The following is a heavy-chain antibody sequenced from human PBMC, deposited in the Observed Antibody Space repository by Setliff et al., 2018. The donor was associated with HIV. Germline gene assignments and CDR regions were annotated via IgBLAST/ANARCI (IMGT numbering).Heavy chain of an antibody. Sequence: NPSETLSLTCTVSGGSISSSGYYWGWIRQPPGKGLEWIGHIYTSGITNHNPSLKSRVTMSLDTSKEQFSLRLRSVTAADTAIYYCAREPSPSQWQPLYFDVWGRGILVTVSS. CDR2: IYTSGIT. D-gene: IGHD6-19*01. CDR3: AREPSPSQWQPLYFDV. CDR1: GGSISSSGYY. J-gene: IGHJ4*02. V-gene: IGHV4-61*05.